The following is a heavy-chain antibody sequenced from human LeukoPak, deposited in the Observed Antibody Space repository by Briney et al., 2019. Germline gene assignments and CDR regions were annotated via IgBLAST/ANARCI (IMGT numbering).Heavy chain of an antibody. CDR1: GYTFTGYY. J-gene: IGHJ4*02. Sequence: ASVKASCKASGYTFTGYYMHWVRQAPGQGLEWMGRINPNSGGTNYAQKFQGRVTMTRDTSISTAYMELSRLRSDDTAVYYCARGIAVAVPFDYWGQGTLVTVSS. D-gene: IGHD6-19*01. V-gene: IGHV1-2*06. CDR3: ARGIAVAVPFDY. CDR2: INPNSGGT.